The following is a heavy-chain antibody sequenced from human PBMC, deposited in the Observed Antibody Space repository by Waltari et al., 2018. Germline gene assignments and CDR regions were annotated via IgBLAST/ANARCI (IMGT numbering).Heavy chain of an antibody. CDR3: ASLGGIVGANFDY. CDR1: GFNFSSYG. J-gene: IGHJ4*02. Sequence: QVQLVESGGGVVQPGGSLRLSCAASGFNFSSYGMHWVRRAPGKGLEWVAFIRYDGSNKYYADSVKCRFTISRDNSKNTLYLQMNSLRAEDTAVYYCASLGGIVGANFDYWGQGTLVTVSS. D-gene: IGHD1-26*01. V-gene: IGHV3-30*02. CDR2: IRYDGSNK.